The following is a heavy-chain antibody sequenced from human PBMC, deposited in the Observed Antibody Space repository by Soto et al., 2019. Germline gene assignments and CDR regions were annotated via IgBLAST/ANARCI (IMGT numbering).Heavy chain of an antibody. Sequence: GGSLRLSCAASGFTFNNYAMTWVRQAPGKGLEWVSEINGSGGSTYYADSVKGRFTISRDNSNNTLYLQMNSLRAEDTAVYYCAKDLFFGNTYGYFDHWGQGTLVTVYS. CDR3: AKDLFFGNTYGYFDH. CDR1: GFTFNNYA. D-gene: IGHD5-18*01. V-gene: IGHV3-23*01. J-gene: IGHJ4*02. CDR2: INGSGGST.